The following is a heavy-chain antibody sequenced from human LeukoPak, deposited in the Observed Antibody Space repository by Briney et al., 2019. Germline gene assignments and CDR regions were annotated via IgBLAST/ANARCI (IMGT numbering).Heavy chain of an antibody. V-gene: IGHV1-2*02. CDR2: INPNSGGT. J-gene: IGHJ4*02. Sequence: GASVKVSCKASGYTFTGYYMHWVRQAPGQGLEWMGWINPNSGGTNYAQKFQGRVTMTRDTSISTAYMELSRLRSDDTAVYYCARGTDNWNDVWRPSIHLTGFDYWGQGTLVTVSS. CDR1: GYTFTGYY. CDR3: ARGTDNWNDVWRPSIHLTGFDY. D-gene: IGHD1-20*01.